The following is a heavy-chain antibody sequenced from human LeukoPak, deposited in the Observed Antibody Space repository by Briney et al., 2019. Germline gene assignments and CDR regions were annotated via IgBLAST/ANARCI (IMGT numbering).Heavy chain of an antibody. V-gene: IGHV4-4*07. Sequence: SETLSLTCTVSGVSVRQEYWTWIRQPAGKGLEWIGRVYPGGATNYNFFLKSRVTMSLDTSKNQFSLSLSSVTAADTAVYYCATYVTGSFSPYFDPWGQGTLVTVSS. J-gene: IGHJ5*02. D-gene: IGHD2-21*02. CDR2: VYPGGAT. CDR3: ATYVTGSFSPYFDP. CDR1: GVSVRQEY.